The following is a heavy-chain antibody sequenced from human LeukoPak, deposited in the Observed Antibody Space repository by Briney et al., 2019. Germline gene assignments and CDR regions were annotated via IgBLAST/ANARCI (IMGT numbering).Heavy chain of an antibody. Sequence: SETLSLTCTVSGGSINTYYWNWSRQPPPQGLEWNGYIYYSESTNSNPSLTRQVTISVDTSKNQFSLKLSSVTAAATAVYFCARGLNWFDPWGQGTLVTVSS. CDR3: ARGLNWFDP. CDR1: GGSINTYY. V-gene: IGHV4-59*01. J-gene: IGHJ5*02. CDR2: IYYSEST.